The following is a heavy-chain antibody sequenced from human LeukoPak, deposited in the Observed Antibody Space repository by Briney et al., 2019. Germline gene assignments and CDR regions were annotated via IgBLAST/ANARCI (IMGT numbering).Heavy chain of an antibody. CDR3: ARAYDSSGYSRPDAFDI. Sequence: PSETLSLTCTVSGGSISRYYWSWIRQPAGKGLEWIGRIYTSGSTNYNPSLKSRVTMSVDTSKNQFSLKLSSVTAADTAVYYCARAYDSSGYSRPDAFDIWGQGTMVTVSS. CDR1: GGSISRYY. CDR2: IYTSGST. J-gene: IGHJ3*02. D-gene: IGHD3-22*01. V-gene: IGHV4-4*07.